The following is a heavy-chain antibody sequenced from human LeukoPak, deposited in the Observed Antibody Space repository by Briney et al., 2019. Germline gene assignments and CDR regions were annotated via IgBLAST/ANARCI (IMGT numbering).Heavy chain of an antibody. V-gene: IGHV1-2*02. J-gene: IGHJ6*03. CDR3: ARDSGFKVRGVIQSYYYYYMDV. Sequence: GASVKVSCKASGFTFTGYYMHWVRQAPGQGLEWMGWINPNSGGTNYAQKFQGRVTMTRDTSISTAYMELSRLRSDDTAVYYCARDSGFKVRGVIQSYYYYYMDVWGRGTTVTISS. CDR2: INPNSGGT. D-gene: IGHD3-10*01. CDR1: GFTFTGYY.